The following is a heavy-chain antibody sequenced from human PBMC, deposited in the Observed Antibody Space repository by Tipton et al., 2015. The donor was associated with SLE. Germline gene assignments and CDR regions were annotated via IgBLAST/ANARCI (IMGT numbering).Heavy chain of an antibody. CDR2: ISLTGNT. Sequence: TLSLTCSVSGASISRYYWNWIRQPPGKGLEWIGYISLTGNTTYNPSLKSRVAISVDTSKSQVSLKMTSVTAADIAVYYCARRMTTLSRGGDWLAPWGPGTLVIVS. J-gene: IGHJ5*02. V-gene: IGHV4-59*08. CDR1: GASISRYY. CDR3: ARRMTTLSRGGDWLAP. D-gene: IGHD3-10*01.